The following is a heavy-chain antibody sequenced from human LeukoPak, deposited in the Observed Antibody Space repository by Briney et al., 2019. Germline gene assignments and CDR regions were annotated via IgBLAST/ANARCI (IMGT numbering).Heavy chain of an antibody. CDR2: IKYDGSEK. J-gene: IGHJ4*02. CDR3: ARRGFGELLSCFDY. D-gene: IGHD3-10*01. CDR1: GFTFDSYW. V-gene: IGHV3-7*01. Sequence: GGSLRLSCAASGFTFDSYWMSWVRQTPGKGLEWVATIKYDGSEKSYVDAVKGRFTFSRDNGNNSLFLQMNSLRVEDTAIYYCARRGFGELLSCFDYWGQGILVTVAS.